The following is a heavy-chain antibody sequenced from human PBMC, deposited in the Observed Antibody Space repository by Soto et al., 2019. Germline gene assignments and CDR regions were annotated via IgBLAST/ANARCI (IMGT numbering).Heavy chain of an antibody. CDR3: ARLFPRGYSGYDVDY. V-gene: IGHV1-3*01. J-gene: IGHJ4*02. CDR2: INAGNGNT. Sequence: ASVKVSCKASGYTFTSYAMHWVRQAPGQRLEWMGWINAGNGNTKYSQKFQGRVTITRDTSASTAYMELSSLRSEDTAVYYCARLFPRGYSGYDVDYWGQGTLVTVSS. CDR1: GYTFTSYA. D-gene: IGHD5-12*01.